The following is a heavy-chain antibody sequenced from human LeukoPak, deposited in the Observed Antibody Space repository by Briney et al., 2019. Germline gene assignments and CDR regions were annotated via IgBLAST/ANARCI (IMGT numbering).Heavy chain of an antibody. V-gene: IGHV4-30-4*01. CDR2: IHYSGST. J-gene: IGHJ5*02. CDR3: ARGRKYDIVVVVTALGWFDP. Sequence: SQTLSLTCTVSGASSSSGDYYWSWIRQPPGKGLEWIGYIHYSGSTYYNPSLKSRVTIPLDTSKNQFSLKLSSVTAADTAVYYCARGRKYDIVVVVTALGWFDPWGQGTLVTVSS. CDR1: GASSSSGDYY. D-gene: IGHD2-15*01.